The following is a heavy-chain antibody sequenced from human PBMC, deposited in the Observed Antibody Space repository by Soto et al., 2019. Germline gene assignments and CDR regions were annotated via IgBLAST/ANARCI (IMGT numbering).Heavy chain of an antibody. D-gene: IGHD1-26*01. CDR2: INNDGSDT. Sequence: EVLLVESGGGLVQPGESLRLSCADSGFAFGSYWMHWVRQVPGEGLEWVSRINNDGSDTNYADSVKGRFTISRDNVENTLCVVFDTLRAEDTAVYDCLRGLMELAIREGAMLYWGQGALVTVSS. J-gene: IGHJ4*02. CDR3: LRGLMELAIREGAMLY. CDR1: GFAFGSYW. V-gene: IGHV3-74*01.